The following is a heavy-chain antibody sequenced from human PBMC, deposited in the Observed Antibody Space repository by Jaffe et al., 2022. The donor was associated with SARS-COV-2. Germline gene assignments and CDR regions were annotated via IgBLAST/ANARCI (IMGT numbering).Heavy chain of an antibody. D-gene: IGHD3-3*01. V-gene: IGHV3-23*04. J-gene: IGHJ4*02. CDR2: ISGSGGTT. Sequence: EVQLVESGGGLVLPGGSLRLSCAVSGFTLSSYAMSWVRQAPGKGLEWVSGISGSGGTTYYADSLKGRFSISRDSSKNTLYLQMSSLRAEDTAVYYCARGWGYYVLDYWGQGTLVTVSS. CDR3: ARGWGYYVLDY. CDR1: GFTLSSYA.